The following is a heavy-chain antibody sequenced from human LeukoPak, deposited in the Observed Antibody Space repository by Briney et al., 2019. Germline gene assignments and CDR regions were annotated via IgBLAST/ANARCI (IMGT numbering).Heavy chain of an antibody. J-gene: IGHJ5*02. CDR1: GFTFSNAW. V-gene: IGHV3-7*01. D-gene: IGHD2-2*01. CDR3: ARDREHCSSTSCSNWFDP. Sequence: GGSLRLSCAASGFTFSNAWMSWVRQAPGKGLEWVANIKQDGSEKYYVDSVKGRFTISRDNAKNSLYLQMNSLRAEDTAVYYCARDREHCSSTSCSNWFDPWGQGTLVTVSS. CDR2: IKQDGSEK.